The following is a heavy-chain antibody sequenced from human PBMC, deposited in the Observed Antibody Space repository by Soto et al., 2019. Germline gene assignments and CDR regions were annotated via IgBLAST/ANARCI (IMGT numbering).Heavy chain of an antibody. Sequence: VLLVESGGTLIQPGGSLRLSCAASGLTVSSNCMTWVRQAPGKWLEWVSVIYTGGDVYYADSVKGRFTTSRDNPKNTVYIQMNGLTAEDTAVYYCAGGYYNTPYYLDSWGQGTLDTVSS. J-gene: IGHJ4*02. V-gene: IGHV3-53*01. D-gene: IGHD3-9*01. CDR1: GLTVSSNC. CDR3: AGGYYNTPYYLDS. CDR2: IYTGGDV.